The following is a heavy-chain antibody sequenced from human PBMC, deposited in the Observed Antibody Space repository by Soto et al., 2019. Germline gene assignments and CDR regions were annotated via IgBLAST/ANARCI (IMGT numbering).Heavy chain of an antibody. CDR3: ARGVSGYTWFNEF. CDR1: GGLFSSYP. J-gene: IGHJ4*02. D-gene: IGHD3-22*01. Sequence: QEQLVQSGAEVKKPGSSVKVSCKASGGLFSSYPISWVRQVPGQGLEWMGGIIPVFQTAYYTQRFQGRVTITANESTNPAYRELSSLRSKDTAIYYRARGVSGYTWFNEFWGQGALVTVSS. V-gene: IGHV1-69*01. CDR2: IIPVFQTA.